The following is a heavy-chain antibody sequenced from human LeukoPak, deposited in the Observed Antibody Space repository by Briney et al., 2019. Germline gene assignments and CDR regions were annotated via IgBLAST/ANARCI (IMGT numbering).Heavy chain of an antibody. J-gene: IGHJ3*02. CDR2: IYSSDAT. D-gene: IGHD3-10*02. V-gene: IGHV3-53*01. CDR3: AKALFGDRRVGAFDI. Sequence: GGSLRLSCAASGFTLTRNHMNWVRQVPGKGLEWVSIIYSSDATYYADSVKGRFTISRDNSKKTLYLQMNSLRAEDTAIYYCAKALFGDRRVGAFDIWGLGTMLTVSS. CDR1: GFTLTRNH.